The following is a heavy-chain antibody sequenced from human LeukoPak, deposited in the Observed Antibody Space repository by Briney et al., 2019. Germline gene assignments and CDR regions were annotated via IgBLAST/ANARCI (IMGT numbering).Heavy chain of an antibody. CDR3: ARHVFHSSTSYGPIDY. J-gene: IGHJ4*02. CDR1: AGSISTYY. V-gene: IGHV4-59*04. CDR2: IYYSGST. Sequence: PSETLSLTCTVSAGSISTYYWSWIRQPPGKGLEWVGNIYYSGSTYYSPSLKSRVTISVDTSNNQFSLRLSSVTAADTAVYYCARHVFHSSTSYGPIDYWGQGTLVTVSS. D-gene: IGHD6-13*01.